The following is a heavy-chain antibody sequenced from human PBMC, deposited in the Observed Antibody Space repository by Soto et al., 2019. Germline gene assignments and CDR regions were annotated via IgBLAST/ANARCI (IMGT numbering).Heavy chain of an antibody. CDR3: AKDKGVFDWATSYFDY. J-gene: IGHJ4*02. D-gene: IGHD3-9*01. Sequence: GGSLRLSCAASGFTFSSYAMHWVRQAPGKGLEWVALTSYDGNNEYYTDSVKGRFTVSRDNSKNTLFLQMNSLSPEDTSVYYCAKDKGVFDWATSYFDYWGQGALVTVSS. V-gene: IGHV3-30*18. CDR2: TSYDGNNE. CDR1: GFTFSSYA.